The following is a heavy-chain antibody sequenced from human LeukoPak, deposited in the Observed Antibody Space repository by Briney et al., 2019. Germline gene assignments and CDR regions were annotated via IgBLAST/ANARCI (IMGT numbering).Heavy chain of an antibody. D-gene: IGHD2-2*01. CDR3: ARQRVVPAASVGYYYYYMDV. Sequence: PGGSLRLSCAASGFTFSSYWMSWVRQAPGKGLEWVANIKQDGSEKYYVDSVKGRFTISRDNAKNSLYLQMNSLRAEDTAVYYCARQRVVPAASVGYYYYYMDVWGKGTTVTVS. CDR2: IKQDGSEK. CDR1: GFTFSSYW. V-gene: IGHV3-7*01. J-gene: IGHJ6*03.